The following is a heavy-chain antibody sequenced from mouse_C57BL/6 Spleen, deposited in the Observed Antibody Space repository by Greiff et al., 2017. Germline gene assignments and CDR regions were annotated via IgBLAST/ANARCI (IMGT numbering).Heavy chain of an antibody. Sequence: VQLQQSGPELVKPGASVKISCKASGYTFTDYYMNWVKQSHGKSLEWIGDINPNNGGTSYNQKFKGKATLTVDKSSSTAYMELRSLTSADSAVYYCARNQDYFDYWGQGTTLTVSS. J-gene: IGHJ2*01. CDR1: GYTFTDYY. CDR2: INPNNGGT. V-gene: IGHV1-26*01. CDR3: ARNQDYFDY.